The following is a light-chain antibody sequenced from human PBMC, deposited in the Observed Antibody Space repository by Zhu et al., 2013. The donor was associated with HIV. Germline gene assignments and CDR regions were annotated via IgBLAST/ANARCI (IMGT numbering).Light chain of an antibody. CDR1: NIGSQR. CDR2: DDA. Sequence: SYELTQPPSLSVAPGKTATITCGGSNIGSQRVHWYQQRPGQAPVLVLYDDAARPSGIPERFSGSNSGNTATLTISRVEDGDEADYYCQVWDSSSDHVVFGGGTKLTVL. J-gene: IGLJ3*02. CDR3: QVWDSSSDHVV. V-gene: IGLV3-21*03.